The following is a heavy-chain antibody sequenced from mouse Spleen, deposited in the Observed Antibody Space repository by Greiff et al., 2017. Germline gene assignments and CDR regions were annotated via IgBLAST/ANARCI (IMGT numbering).Heavy chain of an antibody. CDR3: AREGVYDYDGFAY. D-gene: IGHD2-4*01. V-gene: IGHV1-52*01. CDR1: GYTFTSYW. CDR2: IDPSDSET. Sequence: QVQLQQPGAELVRPGSSVKLSCKASGYTFTSYWMHWVKQRPIQGLEWIGNIDPSDSETHYNQKFKDKATLTVDKSSSTAYMQLSSLTSEDSAVYYCAREGVYDYDGFAYWGQGTLVTVSA. J-gene: IGHJ3*01.